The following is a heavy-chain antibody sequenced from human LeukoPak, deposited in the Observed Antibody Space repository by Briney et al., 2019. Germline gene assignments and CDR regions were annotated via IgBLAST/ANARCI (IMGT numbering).Heavy chain of an antibody. Sequence: PGGSLRLSCAASGFTFSSYGMHWVRQAPGKGLEWVAVISYDGSNKYYADSVKGRFTISRDNSKNTLYLQMNSLRAEDTAVYYCAKDSGNYYELYYFDYWGQGTLVTVSS. V-gene: IGHV3-30*18. CDR2: ISYDGSNK. CDR1: GFTFSSYG. D-gene: IGHD3-22*01. J-gene: IGHJ4*02. CDR3: AKDSGNYYELYYFDY.